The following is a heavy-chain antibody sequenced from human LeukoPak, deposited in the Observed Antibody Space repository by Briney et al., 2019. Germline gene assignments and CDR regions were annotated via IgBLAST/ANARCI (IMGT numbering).Heavy chain of an antibody. V-gene: IGHV1-2*02. CDR2: INSNSGGT. CDR3: ARSDHSDSGGYYPNY. Sequence: GASVKVSCKASGYTFSGYYMNWVRQAPGQGLEWMGWINSNSGGTAYAQKFQGRVAMTRDTSINTASMELTGLRSDDTGVYYCARSDHSDSGGYYPNYWGQGTLVTVSS. D-gene: IGHD3-22*01. CDR1: GYTFSGYY. J-gene: IGHJ4*02.